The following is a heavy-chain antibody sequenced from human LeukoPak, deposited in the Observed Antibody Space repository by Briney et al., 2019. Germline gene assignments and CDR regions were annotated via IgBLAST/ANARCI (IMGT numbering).Heavy chain of an antibody. V-gene: IGHV3-21*01. Sequence: GGSLRPSCAASGFTFSSYSMNWVRQAPGKGLEWVSSISSSSSYKYYADSVKGLFTISRDNTKNSLYLQSNSLGAEDTAVYYCARVGSCLTPLDYWGQGTLVTVSS. D-gene: IGHD3-9*01. J-gene: IGHJ4*02. CDR2: ISSSSSYK. CDR3: ARVGSCLTPLDY. CDR1: GFTFSSYS.